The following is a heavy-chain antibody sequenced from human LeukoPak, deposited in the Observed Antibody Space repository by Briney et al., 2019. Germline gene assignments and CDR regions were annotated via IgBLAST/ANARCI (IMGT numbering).Heavy chain of an antibody. CDR2: INHSGST. Sequence: SETLSLTCAVYGGSFSGYYWSWIRQPPGKGLEWIGEINHSGSTNYNPSLKSRVTISVDTSKNQFSLKLSSVTAADTAVYYCARGPYYYDSSGYDFDYWGQGTLVTVSS. V-gene: IGHV4-34*01. CDR3: ARGPYYYDSSGYDFDY. CDR1: GGSFSGYY. J-gene: IGHJ4*02. D-gene: IGHD3-22*01.